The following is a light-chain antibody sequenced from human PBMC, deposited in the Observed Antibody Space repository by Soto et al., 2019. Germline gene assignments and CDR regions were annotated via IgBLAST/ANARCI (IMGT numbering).Light chain of an antibody. J-gene: IGLJ1*01. Sequence: QSLLTPPPSLSPPPGQKVTISRFGSNHHIGNNYVSWYQHLPGTAPKLLIYETNKRHSGIPDRFSGSKSGTSATLDITGLQAGDEADYYCGTWHTSLSADVFGTGTTVTVL. CDR1: NHHIGNNY. CDR2: ETN. V-gene: IGLV1-51*02. CDR3: GTWHTSLSADV.